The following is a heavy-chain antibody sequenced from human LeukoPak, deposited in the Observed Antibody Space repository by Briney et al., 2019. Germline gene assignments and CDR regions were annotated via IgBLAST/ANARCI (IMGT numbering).Heavy chain of an antibody. CDR1: GYTFTSYG. J-gene: IGHJ4*02. CDR3: ARGTWWELLGGIRYYFDY. CDR2: ISAYNGNT. Sequence: GASVKVSCKASGYTFTSYGISWVRQAPGQGLEWMGWISAYNGNTNYAQKLQGRVTMTTDTSTSTAYVELRSLRSDDTAVYYCARGTWWELLGGIRYYFDYWGQGTLVTVSS. D-gene: IGHD1-26*01. V-gene: IGHV1-18*01.